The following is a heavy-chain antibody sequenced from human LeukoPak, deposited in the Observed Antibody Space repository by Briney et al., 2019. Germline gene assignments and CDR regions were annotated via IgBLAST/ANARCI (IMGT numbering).Heavy chain of an antibody. D-gene: IGHD6-13*01. CDR2: IYTSGST. CDR3: ARQMIAAGKNYYGTDV. CDR1: GGSISSYY. Sequence: PSETLSLTCTVSGGSISSYYWTWIRQPAGKGLEWIGRIYTSGSTNYNPSLKSRVTMSVDTSNNQFSLNLSSVTAADTAVYYCARQMIAAGKNYYGTDVWGQGTTVTVSS. J-gene: IGHJ6*02. V-gene: IGHV4-4*07.